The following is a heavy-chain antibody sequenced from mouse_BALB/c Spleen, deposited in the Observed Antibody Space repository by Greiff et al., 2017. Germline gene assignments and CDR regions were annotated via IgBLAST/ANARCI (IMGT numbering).Heavy chain of an antibody. D-gene: IGHD2-4*01. CDR2: INPSNGGT. V-gene: IGHV1S81*02. CDR1: GYTFTSYY. CDR3: TRASLYDYDGCEY. Sequence: VQLQQSGAELVKPGASVKLSCKASGYTFTSYYMYWVKQRPGQGLEWIGEINPSNGGTNFNEKFKSKATLTVDKSSSTAYMQLSSLTSEDSAVYYCTRASLYDYDGCEYWGQGTTLTLSP. J-gene: IGHJ2*01.